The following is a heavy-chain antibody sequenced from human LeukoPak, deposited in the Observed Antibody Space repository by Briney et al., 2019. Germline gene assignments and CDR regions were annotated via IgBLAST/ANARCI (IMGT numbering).Heavy chain of an antibody. CDR1: GGTFSSYA. Sequence: SVKVSCKASGGTFSSYAISWVRQAPGQGLEWMGGIIPIFGTANYAQKFQGRVTITADESTSTAYMELSSLRSEDTAVYYCARSYYLGGAADNFDYWGQGTLVTVSS. CDR3: ARSYYLGGAADNFDY. CDR2: IIPIFGTA. J-gene: IGHJ4*02. D-gene: IGHD3-22*01. V-gene: IGHV1-69*13.